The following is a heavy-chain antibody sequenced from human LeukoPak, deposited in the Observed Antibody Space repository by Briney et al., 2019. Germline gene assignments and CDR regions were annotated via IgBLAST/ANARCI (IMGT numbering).Heavy chain of an antibody. Sequence: SETLSLTCTVSGGSISSYYWSWIRQPPGKGLEWIGYIYYSGSTNYNPSLKSRVTISVDTSKNQFSLKLSSVTAADTAVYYCARGENRAEFDHWGQGTLVTVSS. CDR2: IYYSGST. J-gene: IGHJ4*02. CDR1: GGSISSYY. D-gene: IGHD2/OR15-2a*01. CDR3: ARGENRAEFDH. V-gene: IGHV4-59*01.